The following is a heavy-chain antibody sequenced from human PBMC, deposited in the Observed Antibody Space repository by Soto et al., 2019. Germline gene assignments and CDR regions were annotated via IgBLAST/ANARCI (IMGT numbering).Heavy chain of an antibody. CDR3: STGSSGN. Sequence: GGSLRLSCAASGVTFTNAWIHWVRQAPGKGLEWVGRIRSKTDGGTSDYAAVVKGRFTFSRDDSKNTIYLQMNSLRTEDTAMYYCSTGSSGNWGQGTLVTVSS. J-gene: IGHJ4*02. V-gene: IGHV3-15*07. CDR2: IRSKTDGGTS. CDR1: GVTFTNAW.